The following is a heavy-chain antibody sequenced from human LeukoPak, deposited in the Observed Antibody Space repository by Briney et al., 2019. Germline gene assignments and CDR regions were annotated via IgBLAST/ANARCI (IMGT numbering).Heavy chain of an antibody. D-gene: IGHD3-10*01. V-gene: IGHV3-7*01. CDR1: GFTFSSYW. CDR3: AREFSYYGSGSSH. CDR2: IKEDGSEK. J-gene: IGHJ4*02. Sequence: GGSLRLPCAASGFTFSSYWMSWVRQAPGKGLEWVANIKEDGSEKYYVDSVKGRFTISRDNAKNSLYLQMNSVRVEDTAVYYCAREFSYYGSGSSHWGQGTLVTVSS.